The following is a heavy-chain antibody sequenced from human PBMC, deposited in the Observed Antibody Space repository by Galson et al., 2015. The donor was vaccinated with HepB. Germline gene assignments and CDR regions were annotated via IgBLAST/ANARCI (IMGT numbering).Heavy chain of an antibody. Sequence: SVKVSCKASGYTFTSYYMHWVRQAPGQGLEWMGIINPSGGSTSYAQKLQGRVTMTRDTSTSTVYMELSSLRAEDTAVYYCARDALLMTFGFDIWGQGTMVTVSS. CDR3: ARDALLMTFGFDI. D-gene: IGHD3-16*01. J-gene: IGHJ3*02. CDR2: INPSGGST. V-gene: IGHV1-46*04. CDR1: GYTFTSYY.